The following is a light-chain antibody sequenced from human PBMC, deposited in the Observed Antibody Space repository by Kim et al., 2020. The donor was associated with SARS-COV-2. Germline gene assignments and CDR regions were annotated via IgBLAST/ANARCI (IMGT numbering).Light chain of an antibody. CDR1: KLGNKY. V-gene: IGLV3-1*01. CDR3: QAWDSSTAV. CDR2: QDI. J-gene: IGLJ3*02. Sequence: VSQGQTASITCSGEKLGNKYVCWYQQKPGQSPVLVIYQDIKRPSGIPERFSGSNSGNTATLTISGTQAMDEADYYCQAWDSSTAVFGGGTQLTVL.